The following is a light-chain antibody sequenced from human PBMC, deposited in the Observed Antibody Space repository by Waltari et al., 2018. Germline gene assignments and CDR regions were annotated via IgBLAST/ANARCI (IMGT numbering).Light chain of an antibody. J-gene: IGLJ1*01. CDR3: CSFAGTTTYYV. CDR1: SRAVGRYNL. V-gene: IGLV2-23*02. Sequence: QSALTQPASVSGSPGQSITLPCTGTSRAVGRYNLFSWYQQRPGKAPKLMIYEVNKRPSGVSNRFSGSKSGNTASLTISGLRAEDEADYYCCSFAGTTTYYVFGTGTQVTVL. CDR2: EVN.